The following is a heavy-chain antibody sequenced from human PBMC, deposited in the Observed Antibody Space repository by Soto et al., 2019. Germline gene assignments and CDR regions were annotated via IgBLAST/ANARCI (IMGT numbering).Heavy chain of an antibody. CDR3: AREHRQQLAPGPVWDY. V-gene: IGHV1-69*13. J-gene: IGHJ4*02. D-gene: IGHD6-13*01. CDR2: IIPIFGTA. Sequence: ASVKVSCKAPGGTFSSYAISWVRQAPGQGLEWMGGIIPIFGTANYAQKFQGRVTITADESTSTAYMELSSLRSEDTAVYYCAREHRQQLAPGPVWDYWGQGTLVTVSS. CDR1: GGTFSSYA.